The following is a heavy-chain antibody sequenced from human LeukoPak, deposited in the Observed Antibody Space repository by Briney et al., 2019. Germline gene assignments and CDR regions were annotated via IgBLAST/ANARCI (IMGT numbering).Heavy chain of an antibody. Sequence: GGSLRLSCTTSGFAFSNYAMNWVRQAPGKGPEWVSGISGFNTYYADSVKGRFTIFRDNSKNVLYLQIDRLRAEDTAVYSCAKDVCTSPRCLLYFDSWGQGTLVTVSS. V-gene: IGHV3-23*01. D-gene: IGHD2-8*01. CDR2: ISGFNT. CDR3: AKDVCTSPRCLLYFDS. J-gene: IGHJ4*02. CDR1: GFAFSNYA.